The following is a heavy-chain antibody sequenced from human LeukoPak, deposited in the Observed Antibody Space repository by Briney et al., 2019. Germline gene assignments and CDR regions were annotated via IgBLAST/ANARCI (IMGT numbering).Heavy chain of an antibody. V-gene: IGHV4-34*01. CDR2: INHSGST. CDR1: GGSFSGYY. D-gene: IGHD3-3*01. CDR3: ARDPEGHGYYFDY. Sequence: SETLSLTCAVYGGSFSGYYWSWIRQPPGKGLEWIGEINHSGSTNYNPSLKSRVTISVDTSKNQLSLKLSSVTAADTAVYYCARDPEGHGYYFDYWGQGALVTVSS. J-gene: IGHJ4*02.